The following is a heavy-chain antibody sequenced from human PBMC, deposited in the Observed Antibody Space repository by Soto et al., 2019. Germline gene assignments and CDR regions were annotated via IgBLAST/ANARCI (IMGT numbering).Heavy chain of an antibody. CDR1: GGTFRNYP. Sequence: QVQLVQSGTEVKKPGSSVKVSCKASGGTFRNYPINWVRQAPGQGLEWMGSIFPLTDIPDYAQNFQARLTISADKSTGTAYMELSSLTSDDTAMYFCARGPLVVVNYFESWGQGTLVTVSS. J-gene: IGHJ4*02. CDR3: ARGPLVVVNYFES. V-gene: IGHV1-69*02. CDR2: IFPLTDIP. D-gene: IGHD2-21*01.